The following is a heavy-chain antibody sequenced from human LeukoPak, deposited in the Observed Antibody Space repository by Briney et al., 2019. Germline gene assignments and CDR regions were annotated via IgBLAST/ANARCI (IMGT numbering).Heavy chain of an antibody. CDR1: GGSISSYY. CDR2: IYTSGST. V-gene: IGHV4-4*07. J-gene: IGHJ3*02. CDR3: ARGVWGSSWDDAFDI. Sequence: SETLSLTCTVSGGSISSYYWSWIRQPAGKGLEWIGRIYTSGSTNYNPSLKSRVTISVDTSKNQFSLKLSSVTAADTAVYYCARGVWGSSWDDAFDIWGQGTMVTVSS. D-gene: IGHD6-13*01.